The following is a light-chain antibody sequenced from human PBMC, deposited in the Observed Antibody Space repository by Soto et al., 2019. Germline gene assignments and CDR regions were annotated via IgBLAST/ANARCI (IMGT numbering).Light chain of an antibody. CDR3: QQGYSSRWT. V-gene: IGKV1-39*01. Sequence: DIQMTQSPSSLSASVGDRVTITCRASQNIRSYLNWYQQKPGKAPQLLIYATSSLQTGVPSRFSVSGSGTDFSLVISDPQPEDSATYYCQQGYSSRWTSGRGTKVEI. CDR1: QNIRSY. J-gene: IGKJ1*01. CDR2: ATS.